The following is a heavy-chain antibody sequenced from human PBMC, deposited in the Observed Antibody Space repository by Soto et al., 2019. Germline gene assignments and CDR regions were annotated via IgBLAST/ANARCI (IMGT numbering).Heavy chain of an antibody. D-gene: IGHD3-16*01. CDR1: GGSISIYY. V-gene: IGHV4-59*01. CDR2: IYYSGST. Sequence: SETLSLTCTVSGGSISIYYWSWIRHPPGKGLEWIGYIYYSGSTNYNPSLKSRVTISVDTSKNQFSLKLSSVTAADTAVYYCARIRMDQGGTYYFDFWGQGTLVTGS. CDR3: ARIRMDQGGTYYFDF. J-gene: IGHJ4*02.